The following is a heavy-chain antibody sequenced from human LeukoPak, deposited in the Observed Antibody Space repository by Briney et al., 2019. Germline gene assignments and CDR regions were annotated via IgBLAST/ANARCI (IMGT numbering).Heavy chain of an antibody. J-gene: IGHJ4*02. V-gene: IGHV1-2*02. CDR2: INPNSGGT. CDR1: GYTFTCYY. Sequence: GASVKVSCKASGYTFTCYYMHWVRQAPGQGLEWMGWINPNSGGTNYAQKFQGRVTMTRDTSISTAYMELSRPRSDDTAVYYCARGSDIVVVVAAREFDYWGQGTLVTVSS. D-gene: IGHD2-15*01. CDR3: ARGSDIVVVVAAREFDY.